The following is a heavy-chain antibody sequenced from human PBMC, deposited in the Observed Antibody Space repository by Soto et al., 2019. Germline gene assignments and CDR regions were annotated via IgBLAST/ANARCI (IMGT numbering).Heavy chain of an antibody. V-gene: IGHV3-48*01. Sequence: GRSVGLSCAVPGVTLGTYSMNWVRQGRGKGLEWVSYISCSSSTIFYTDSVKGRFTVSRDNAKNLLYLQMNSLRVEDTFVYYYARPTYYYDSSGRPGYWVQG. CDR1: GVTLGTYS. CDR2: ISCSSSTI. D-gene: IGHD3-22*01. CDR3: ARPTYYYDSSGRPGY. J-gene: IGHJ4*02.